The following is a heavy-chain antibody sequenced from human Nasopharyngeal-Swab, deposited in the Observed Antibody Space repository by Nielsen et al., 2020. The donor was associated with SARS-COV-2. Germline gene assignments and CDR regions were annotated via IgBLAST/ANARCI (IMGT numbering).Heavy chain of an antibody. CDR3: VRRPYDFWSGYYDYYFDY. Sequence: RQPPGKGLEWIGEINHSGSTNYNPSLKSRLTISVDTSKNQFSLKLSSVTAADTAVYYCVRRPYDFWSGYYDYYFDYWGQGTLVTVSS. D-gene: IGHD3-3*01. J-gene: IGHJ4*02. V-gene: IGHV4-34*01. CDR2: INHSGST.